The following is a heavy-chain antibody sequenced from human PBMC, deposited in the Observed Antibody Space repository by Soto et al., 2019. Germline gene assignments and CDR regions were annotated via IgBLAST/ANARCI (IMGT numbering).Heavy chain of an antibody. CDR1: GYNFISSN. D-gene: IGHD6-19*01. Sequence: QEQLVQSGAEVKRPGASVKISCRASGYNFISSNINWVRQAAGQRPEWLGWMNPANGNAAFARNYQGRVTMTRDTSTDTAYKELGGLSSGDTAIYYCARAVGIAVTGLDLWGPGTLVTVS. J-gene: IGHJ5*02. CDR3: ARAVGIAVTGLDL. V-gene: IGHV1-8*01. CDR2: MNPANGNA.